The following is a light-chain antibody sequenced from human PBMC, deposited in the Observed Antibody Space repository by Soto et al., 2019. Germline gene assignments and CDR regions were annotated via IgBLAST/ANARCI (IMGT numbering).Light chain of an antibody. V-gene: IGKV1-5*01. J-gene: IGKJ1*01. CDR3: QQYNSDPWT. CDR2: EAS. Sequence: DIQMTQSPSTLSASVGDRVTITCRASQSIGRWLAWFQQKPGKAPRLLIYEASSLESGVPSKFSGSGSGTEFILTISSLQPDDFASYYYQQYNSDPWTFGQGTKVEIK. CDR1: QSIGRW.